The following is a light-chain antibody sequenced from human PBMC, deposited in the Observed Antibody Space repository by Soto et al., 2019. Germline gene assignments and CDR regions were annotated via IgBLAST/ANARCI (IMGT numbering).Light chain of an antibody. CDR1: QSVSSN. CDR2: GAS. J-gene: IGKJ1*01. CDR3: QQYNNGPPGT. V-gene: IGKV3-15*01. Sequence: EIVMTQSPATLSVSPGERATLSCRASQSVSSNLAWYQQKPGQAPRLLIYGASTRATGIPARFSGSGSGTEFTLTISSLQSEDCAVYYCQQYNNGPPGTFGQGTKVEIK.